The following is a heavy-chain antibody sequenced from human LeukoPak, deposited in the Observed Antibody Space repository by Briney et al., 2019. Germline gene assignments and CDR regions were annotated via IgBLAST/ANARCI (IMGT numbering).Heavy chain of an antibody. Sequence: SQTLSLTCTVSGGSISSGSYYWSWIRQPPGKGLEWIGYIYYSGSTNYNPSLKSRVTISVDTSKNQFSLKLSSVTAADTAVYYCAFDSSGYYGAFDIWGQGTMVTVSS. CDR1: GGSISSGSYY. CDR2: IYYSGST. J-gene: IGHJ3*02. CDR3: AFDSSGYYGAFDI. V-gene: IGHV4-61*01. D-gene: IGHD3-22*01.